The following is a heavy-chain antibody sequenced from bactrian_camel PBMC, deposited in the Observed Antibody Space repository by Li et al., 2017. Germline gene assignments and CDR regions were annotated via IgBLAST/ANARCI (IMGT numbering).Heavy chain of an antibody. V-gene: IGHV3S54*01. CDR2: INASGGRT. D-gene: IGHD1*01. J-gene: IGHJ4*01. Sequence: HVQLVESGGGSAQAGGSLRLSCLYNHRGNCMGWFRQAPGKEREGVAAINASGGRTAYRNSVKGRFTISQDNAKNTLYLQMNSLSPEDTAMYYCAAVDPPCRAWRDDYKYWGQGTQVTVS. CDR3: AAVDPPCRAWRDDYKY. CDR1: NHRGNC.